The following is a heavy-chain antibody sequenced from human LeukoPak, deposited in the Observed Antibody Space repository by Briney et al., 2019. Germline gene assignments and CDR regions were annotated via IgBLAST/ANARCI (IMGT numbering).Heavy chain of an antibody. CDR2: ISSSGSTI. Sequence: PGGSLRLSCAASGFTFSSYVMNWVRQAPGKGLEWVSYISSSGSTIYYADSVKGRFTISRDNAKNSLYLQMNSLRAEDTAVYYCARDLDSGYDGFDYWGQGTLVTVSS. J-gene: IGHJ4*02. D-gene: IGHD5-12*01. V-gene: IGHV3-48*03. CDR1: GFTFSSYV. CDR3: ARDLDSGYDGFDY.